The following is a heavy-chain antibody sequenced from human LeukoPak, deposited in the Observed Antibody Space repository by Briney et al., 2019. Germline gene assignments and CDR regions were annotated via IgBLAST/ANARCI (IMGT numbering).Heavy chain of an antibody. CDR3: ARGKNRQQLT. J-gene: IGHJ5*02. CDR2: IYSSGST. Sequence: PSETLSLTCSVSGVSISSGSNYWGWIRQPPGKTLEWIGSIYSSGSTYYNSSLKSRVIILIDTSKNHFSLTLSSVTAADTAVYYCARGKNRQQLTWGQGTLVTVSS. D-gene: IGHD6-13*01. CDR1: GVSISSGSNY. V-gene: IGHV4-39*07.